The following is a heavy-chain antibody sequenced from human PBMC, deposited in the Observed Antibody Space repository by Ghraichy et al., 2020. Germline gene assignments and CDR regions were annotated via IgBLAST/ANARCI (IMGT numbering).Heavy chain of an antibody. D-gene: IGHD1-7*01. CDR3: ARITGTRYYYYYMDV. V-gene: IGHV4-34*01. CDR2: INHSGST. Sequence: SETLSLTCAVYGGSFSGYYWSWIRQPPGKGLEWIGEINHSGSTNYNPSLKSRVTISVDTSKNQFSLKLSSVTAADTAVYYCARITGTRYYYYYMDVWGKGTTVTVS. CDR1: GGSFSGYY. J-gene: IGHJ6*03.